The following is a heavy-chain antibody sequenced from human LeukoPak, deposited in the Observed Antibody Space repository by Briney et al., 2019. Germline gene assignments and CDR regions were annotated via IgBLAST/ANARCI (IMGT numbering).Heavy chain of an antibody. V-gene: IGHV4-59*01. CDR1: GGSISSNY. CDR3: ATSPKFGVVSD. CDR2: TYYSGST. J-gene: IGHJ4*02. D-gene: IGHD3-3*01. Sequence: SETLSLTCTVSGGSISSNYWNWIRQPPGKGLEWIGNTYYSGSTYYNPSLMSRVTISVDRSRNQFSLNLTSSTAADTAVYYCATSPKFGVVSDWGQGTLVTVSS.